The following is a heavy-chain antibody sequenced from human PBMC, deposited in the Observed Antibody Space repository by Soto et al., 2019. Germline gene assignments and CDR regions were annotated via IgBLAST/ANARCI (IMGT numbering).Heavy chain of an antibody. CDR3: ARDTRDPDDAFDI. Sequence: SETLSLTCTVSGGSISSGGYYWTWIRQHPGKGLEWIGYNYYSGITYYNPSLKSRVTISLDTSKNQFSLKLSSVTAADTAVYYCARDTRDPDDAFDIWGQGTMVTVSS. V-gene: IGHV4-31*03. CDR1: GGSISSGGYY. CDR2: NYYSGIT. J-gene: IGHJ3*02.